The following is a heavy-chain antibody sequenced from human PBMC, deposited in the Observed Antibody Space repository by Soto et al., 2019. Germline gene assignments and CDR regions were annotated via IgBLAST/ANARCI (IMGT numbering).Heavy chain of an antibody. Sequence: SETLSLTCTVSGGSISSSSYYWGWIRQPPGKGLEWIGSIYHSGSTYYNPSLKSRITISVDTSKNQFSLKLSSVTAADTAVYYCARGGYSYGLYYGMDVWGQGTTVTVSS. CDR2: IYHSGST. CDR3: ARGGYSYGLYYGMDV. V-gene: IGHV4-39*01. D-gene: IGHD5-18*01. J-gene: IGHJ6*02. CDR1: GGSISSSSYY.